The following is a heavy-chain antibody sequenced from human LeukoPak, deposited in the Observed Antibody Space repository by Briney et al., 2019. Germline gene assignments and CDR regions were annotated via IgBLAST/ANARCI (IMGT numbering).Heavy chain of an antibody. CDR3: ARGITMVQGADGGFDY. CDR1: GFTVSSNY. Sequence: GGSLRLSCAASGFTVSSNYMSWVRQAPGKGLEWVSVIYSGGSTYYADSVKGRFTISRDNSKNTLYLQMNSLRAEDTAVYYCARGITMVQGADGGFDYWGQGTLVIVSS. D-gene: IGHD3-10*01. CDR2: IYSGGST. V-gene: IGHV3-53*01. J-gene: IGHJ4*02.